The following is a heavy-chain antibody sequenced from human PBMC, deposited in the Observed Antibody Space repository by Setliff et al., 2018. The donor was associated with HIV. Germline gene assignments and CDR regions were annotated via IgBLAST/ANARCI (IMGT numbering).Heavy chain of an antibody. J-gene: IGHJ4*02. CDR3: ARESACSSTSCPKVLDY. CDR1: GGTFTSYA. V-gene: IGHV1-18*01. CDR2: ISAYNGNT. Sequence: ASVKVSCKASGGTFTSYAMNWVRQAPGQGLEWMGWISAYNGNTNYAQKLQGRVTMTTDTSTSTAYMELRSLRSDDTAVYYCARESACSSTSCPKVLDYWGQGTLVTVSS. D-gene: IGHD2-2*01.